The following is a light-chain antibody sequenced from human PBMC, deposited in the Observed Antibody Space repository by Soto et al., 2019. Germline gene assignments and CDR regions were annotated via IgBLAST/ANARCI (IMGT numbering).Light chain of an antibody. CDR2: AAS. CDR3: HQLNSYPLT. Sequence: IQLTQSPSSLSASVGDRVTITCRASQGISSYLAWYQQKPGKAPNLLIYAASTLQSGVPSRFSGSGSGTDFTLTISSLQPEDFATYYCHQLNSYPLTFGGGTKVEIK. J-gene: IGKJ4*01. CDR1: QGISSY. V-gene: IGKV1-9*01.